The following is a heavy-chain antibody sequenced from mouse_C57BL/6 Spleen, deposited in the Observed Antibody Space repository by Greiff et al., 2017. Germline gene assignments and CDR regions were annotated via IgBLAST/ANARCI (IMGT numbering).Heavy chain of an antibody. CDR3: ARDYYGSLYAMDY. V-gene: IGHV5-4*01. J-gene: IGHJ4*01. CDR2: ISDGGSYT. D-gene: IGHD1-1*01. Sequence: EVKLVESGGGLVKPGGSLKLSCAASGFTFSSYAMSWVRQTPEKRLEWVATISDGGSYTYYPDNVKGRFTISRDNAKNNLYLQMSHLKSEDTAMYYCARDYYGSLYAMDYWGQGTSVTVSS. CDR1: GFTFSSYA.